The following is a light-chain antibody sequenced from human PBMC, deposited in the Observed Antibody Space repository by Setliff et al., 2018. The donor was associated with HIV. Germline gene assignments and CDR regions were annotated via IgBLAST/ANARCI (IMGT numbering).Light chain of an antibody. CDR2: DVT. J-gene: IGLJ1*01. CDR3: SSYTSSSTEV. CDR1: SSDIGTYNA. V-gene: IGLV2-14*01. Sequence: QSALTQPASVSGSPGQSITISCTGTSSDIGTYNAVYWYQQHPGKAPKLMIYDVTSRPSGVSNRFSGSKSGNTASLTISGLQTEDEADYYCSSYTSSSTEVFGTGTKVTV.